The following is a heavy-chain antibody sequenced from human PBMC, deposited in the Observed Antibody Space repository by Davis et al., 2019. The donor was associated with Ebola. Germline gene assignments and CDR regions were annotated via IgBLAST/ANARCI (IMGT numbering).Heavy chain of an antibody. CDR1: GGTFSSYA. D-gene: IGHD3-3*01. J-gene: IGHJ5*02. V-gene: IGHV1-8*02. CDR3: ARGRQGFLEWLLYPNWFDP. Sequence: ASVKVSCKASGGTFSSYAISWVRQATGQGLEWMGWMNPNSGNTGYAQKFQGRVTMTRNTSISTAYMELSSLRSEDTAVYYCARGRQGFLEWLLYPNWFDPWGQGTLVTVSS. CDR2: MNPNSGNT.